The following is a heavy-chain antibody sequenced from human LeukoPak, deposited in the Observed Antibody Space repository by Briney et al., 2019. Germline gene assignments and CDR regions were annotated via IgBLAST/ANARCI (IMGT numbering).Heavy chain of an antibody. D-gene: IGHD2-2*01. V-gene: IGHV4-34*01. Sequence: PSETLSLTRAVYGGSFSGYYWSWIRQPPGKGLEWIGEINHSGSTNYNPSLKSRVTISVDTSKNQFSLKLSSVTAADTAVYYCARGGVVPAANVDYYYYMDVWGKGTTVTVSS. CDR3: ARGGVVPAANVDYYYYMDV. J-gene: IGHJ6*03. CDR2: INHSGST. CDR1: GGSFSGYY.